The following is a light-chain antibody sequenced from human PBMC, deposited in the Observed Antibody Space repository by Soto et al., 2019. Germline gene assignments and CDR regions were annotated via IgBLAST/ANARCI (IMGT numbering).Light chain of an antibody. V-gene: IGKV3-20*01. CDR1: QSVSNNY. CDR2: GAS. J-gene: IGKJ5*01. CDR3: QQYGSSPPIT. Sequence: EIVLTQSPGTLSLSAGERASLSGRASQSVSNNYLAWYQQKPGQAPRLLIYGASSRATGIPDRFSGSGSGTDFTLTISRLEPEDFAVYYCQQYGSSPPITFGQGTRLEIK.